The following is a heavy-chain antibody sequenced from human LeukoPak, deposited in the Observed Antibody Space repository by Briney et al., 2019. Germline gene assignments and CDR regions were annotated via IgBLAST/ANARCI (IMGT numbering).Heavy chain of an antibody. V-gene: IGHV3-13*01. J-gene: IGHJ4*02. CDR3: ARQNTPHGNFDY. CDR2: IGVAANT. CDR1: GFTFSSYD. D-gene: IGHD1-26*01. Sequence: PGGSLRLSCAASGFTFSSYDMHWVRQATGKGLEWVSAIGVAANTFYSGSVKGRFTISRENAKNSLHLLMTSLRAEDTAVYYCARQNTPHGNFDYWGQGILVTVSS.